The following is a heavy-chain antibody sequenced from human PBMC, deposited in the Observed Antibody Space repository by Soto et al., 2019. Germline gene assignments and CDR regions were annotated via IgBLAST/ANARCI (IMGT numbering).Heavy chain of an antibody. D-gene: IGHD6-13*01. J-gene: IGHJ5*02. CDR3: ARGFGEKYIRYSSSWYWFDX. Sequence: SETLALTCAVYGGSFSGYYWSWIRQPPGKGLEWIGEINHSGSTNYNPSLKSRVTISVDTSKNQFSLKLSSVTAADTAVYYCARGFGEKYIRYSSSWYWFDXWGQGTLVTVSS. CDR1: GGSFSGYY. CDR2: INHSGST. V-gene: IGHV4-34*01.